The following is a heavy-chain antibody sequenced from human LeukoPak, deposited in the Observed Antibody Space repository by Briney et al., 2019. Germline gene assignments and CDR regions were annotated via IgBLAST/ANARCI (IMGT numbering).Heavy chain of an antibody. V-gene: IGHV3-74*01. CDR3: ARGPPDWFGTFGAFDI. CDR2: INTDGSST. Sequence: GGSLRLSCAASGFTFSSYWMHWVRQAPGKGLVWVSRINTDGSSTSYADSVKGRFTISRDNAKNTLYLQMNSLRAEDTAVYYCARGPPDWFGTFGAFDIWGQGTMVTVSS. J-gene: IGHJ3*02. CDR1: GFTFSSYW. D-gene: IGHD3-10*01.